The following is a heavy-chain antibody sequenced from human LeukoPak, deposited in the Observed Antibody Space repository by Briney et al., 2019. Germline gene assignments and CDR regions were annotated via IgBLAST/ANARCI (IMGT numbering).Heavy chain of an antibody. Sequence: ASVKVSCKASGGTFSSYAISWVRQAPGQGLEWMGGIIPIFGTANYAQKFQGRVTITADESTSTAYMELSSLRSEDTAVYYCARDWRYCSGGSCYPTLNWFDPWGQGTLVTVSS. D-gene: IGHD2-15*01. CDR1: GGTFSSYA. CDR3: ARDWRYCSGGSCYPTLNWFDP. V-gene: IGHV1-69*01. CDR2: IIPIFGTA. J-gene: IGHJ5*02.